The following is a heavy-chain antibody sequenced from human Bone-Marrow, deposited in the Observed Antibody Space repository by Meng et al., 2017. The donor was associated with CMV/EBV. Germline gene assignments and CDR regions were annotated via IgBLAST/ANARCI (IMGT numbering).Heavy chain of an antibody. J-gene: IGHJ4*02. CDR2: ISWNSGSI. V-gene: IGHV3-9*01. Sequence: GGSLRLSCAASGFTFDDYAMHWVRQAPGKGLEWVSGISWNSGSIGYADSVKGRFTISRDNAKNSLYLQMNSLRAEDTALYYCAKGAIEYSSSARNFDYCGQGTLVTVSS. CDR3: AKGAIEYSSSARNFDY. CDR1: GFTFDDYA. D-gene: IGHD6-6*01.